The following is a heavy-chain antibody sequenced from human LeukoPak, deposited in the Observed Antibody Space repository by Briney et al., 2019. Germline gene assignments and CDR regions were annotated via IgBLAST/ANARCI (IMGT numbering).Heavy chain of an antibody. CDR3: ARGFDIVATIGYSVDYYYGMDV. CDR2: INYSGST. J-gene: IGHJ6*02. D-gene: IGHD5-12*01. CDR1: GGSFSGYY. V-gene: IGHV4-34*01. Sequence: SETLSLTCAVYGGSFSGYYWSWIRQPPGKGLEWIGEINYSGSTNYNPSLKSRVTISVDTSKNQFSLKLSSVTAADTAVYYCARGFDIVATIGYSVDYYYGMDVWGQGTTVTVSS.